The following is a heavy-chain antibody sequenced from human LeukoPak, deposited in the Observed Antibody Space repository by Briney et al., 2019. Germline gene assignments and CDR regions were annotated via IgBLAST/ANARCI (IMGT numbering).Heavy chain of an antibody. CDR1: GGSFSGYY. CDR3: SNYLAAAGLFDY. Sequence: SETLSLTCAVYGGSFSGYYWSWIRQPPGKGLEWIGEINHSGSTNYNPSLKSRVTISVDTSKNQFSLKLSSVTAADTAVYYCSNYLAAAGLFDYWGQGTLVTVSS. J-gene: IGHJ4*02. CDR2: INHSGST. V-gene: IGHV4-34*03. D-gene: IGHD6-13*01.